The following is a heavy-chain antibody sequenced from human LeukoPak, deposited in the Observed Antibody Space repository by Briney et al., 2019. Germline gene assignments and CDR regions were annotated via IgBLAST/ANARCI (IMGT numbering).Heavy chain of an antibody. D-gene: IGHD5-12*01. V-gene: IGHV3-23*01. Sequence: GGSLRLSCAASGFTFSSWSMSWARQAPGKGLEWVSAISSTGGSTYYADSVKGRFTISRDNSKTTLYLQMHSLRAEDTAVYYCAKDLSELRSSAVDVWGRGTMVTVSS. CDR3: AKDLSELRSSAVDV. J-gene: IGHJ3*01. CDR2: ISSTGGST. CDR1: GFTFSSWS.